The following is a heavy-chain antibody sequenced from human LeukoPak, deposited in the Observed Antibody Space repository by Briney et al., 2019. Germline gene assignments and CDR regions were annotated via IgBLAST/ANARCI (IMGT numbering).Heavy chain of an antibody. V-gene: IGHV3-30*02. CDR2: IRYDGINK. Sequence: GGSLRLSCAASGITFSDYAMHWVRQAPGKGLEWLAYIRYDGINKYYAKSVKGRFAISRDNSKNTLSLQMNSLTDEDTAVYYCAKGGLQGTNYFDYWGQGTLVTVSS. J-gene: IGHJ4*02. CDR3: AKGGLQGTNYFDY. D-gene: IGHD3-10*01. CDR1: GITFSDYA.